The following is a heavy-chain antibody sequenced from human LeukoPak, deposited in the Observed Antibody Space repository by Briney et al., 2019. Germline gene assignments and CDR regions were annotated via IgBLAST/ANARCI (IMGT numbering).Heavy chain of an antibody. Sequence: ESGPTLVNPTQTLTLTCTFSGFSLTTNGMCVSWIRQPPGKALEWLALILWDDDKYYSTSLKTRLAISKDASKNRVVLTMTYMDPEDTATYYCARTQMSYDYVWGSYRQYYFDYWGQGVPVTVSS. CDR1: GFSLTTNGMC. D-gene: IGHD3-16*02. CDR2: ILWDDDK. CDR3: ARTQMSYDYVWGSYRQYYFDY. J-gene: IGHJ4*02. V-gene: IGHV2-70*13.